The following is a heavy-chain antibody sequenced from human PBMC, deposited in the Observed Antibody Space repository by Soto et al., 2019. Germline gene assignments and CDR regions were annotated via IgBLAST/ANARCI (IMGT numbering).Heavy chain of an antibody. Sequence: QVQLVESGGGVVQPGRSLRLSCAASGFTFSSYGMHWVRQAPGKGLEWVAVISYDGSNKYYADSVKGRFTISRDNSKNTLYLHMSSLRAEDTAVYYCAKGPAPIDYWGKGTLVTVSS. CDR3: AKGPAPIDY. CDR2: ISYDGSNK. CDR1: GFTFSSYG. D-gene: IGHD2-2*01. V-gene: IGHV3-30*18. J-gene: IGHJ4*02.